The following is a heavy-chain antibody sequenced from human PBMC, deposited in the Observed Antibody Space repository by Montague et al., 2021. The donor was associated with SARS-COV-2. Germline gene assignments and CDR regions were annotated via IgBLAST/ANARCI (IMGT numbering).Heavy chain of an antibody. V-gene: IGHV3-30*04. J-gene: IGHJ4*02. CDR2: ISNDGSNK. CDR3: ARESGSFHDGGYFDY. CDR1: GFTFSAYA. D-gene: IGHD1-26*01. Sequence: SLRLSCAVSGFTFSAYAMSWVRQAPGKGLEWVALISNDGSNKHYADSVKGRFTISRDNSKSTLYLQMNSLRTEDTAVYYCARESGSFHDGGYFDYWGQGSLVTVSS.